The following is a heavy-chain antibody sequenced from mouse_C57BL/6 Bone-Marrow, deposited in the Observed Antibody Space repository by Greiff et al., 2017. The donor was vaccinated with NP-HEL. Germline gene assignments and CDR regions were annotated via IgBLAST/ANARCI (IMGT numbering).Heavy chain of an antibody. V-gene: IGHV1-64*01. J-gene: IGHJ4*01. Sequence: VQLQQPGAELVKPGASVKLSCKASGYTFPSYWMHWVKQRPGQGLEWIGMIHPNSGSTNYNEKFKSKATLTVDKSSSTAYMQLSSLTSEDSAVYYCASGPIYYYAMDYWGQGTSVTVSS. D-gene: IGHD1-3*01. CDR2: IHPNSGST. CDR1: GYTFPSYW. CDR3: ASGPIYYYAMDY.